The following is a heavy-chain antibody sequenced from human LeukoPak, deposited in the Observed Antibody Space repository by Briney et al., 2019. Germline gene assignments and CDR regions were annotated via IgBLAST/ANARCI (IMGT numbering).Heavy chain of an antibody. J-gene: IGHJ4*02. CDR1: GFSFSSYW. V-gene: IGHV3-7*01. CDR2: IKTDGGEK. Sequence: PGGSLRLSCEASGFSFSSYWMSWVRQAPGKGLEWVANIKTDGGEKYYVDSVEGRFTISRDNAKNSLYLQMNSLRVEDTAVYYCAREMQWLANFDYWGQGALLTVSS. CDR3: AREMQWLANFDY. D-gene: IGHD6-19*01.